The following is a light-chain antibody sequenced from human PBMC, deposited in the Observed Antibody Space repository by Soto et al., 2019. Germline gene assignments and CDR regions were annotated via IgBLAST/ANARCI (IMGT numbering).Light chain of an antibody. CDR1: SSNIGTYT. CDR3: AAWDDRLKGWV. V-gene: IGLV1-44*01. J-gene: IGLJ3*02. Sequence: QTVVTQPPSASGTPGQRVTFSCSGGSSNIGTYTVNWYQRLPGTAPKLLIYSNNQRPSGVPDRFSGSKSGASASLAISGLQSDDEADYYCAAWDDRLKGWVFGGGTKVTVL. CDR2: SNN.